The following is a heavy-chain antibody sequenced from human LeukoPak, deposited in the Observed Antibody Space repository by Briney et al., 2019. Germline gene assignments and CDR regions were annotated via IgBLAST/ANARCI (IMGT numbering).Heavy chain of an antibody. Sequence: SETLSLTCTVSGCSISSYYWSWIRQPPGKGLEWIGYIYYSGSTNYNPSLKSRVTISVDTSKNQFSLKLSSVTAADTAVYYCARARARVHGLDYWGQGTLVTVSS. CDR1: GCSISSYY. D-gene: IGHD1-1*01. CDR2: IYYSGST. CDR3: ARARARVHGLDY. V-gene: IGHV4-59*01. J-gene: IGHJ4*02.